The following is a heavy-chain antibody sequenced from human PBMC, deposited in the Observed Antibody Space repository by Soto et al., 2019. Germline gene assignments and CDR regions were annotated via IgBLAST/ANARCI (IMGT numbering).Heavy chain of an antibody. CDR3: TRDKTYYDSSGHSDY. J-gene: IGHJ4*02. Sequence: GGSLRLSCTASGFTFGDYAMSWFRQAPGKGLEWVGFIRSKAYGGTTEYAASVKGRFTISRGDSKSIAYLQMNSLKTEDTAVYYCTRDKTYYDSSGHSDYWGQGTLVTVSS. D-gene: IGHD3-22*01. CDR2: IRSKAYGGTT. V-gene: IGHV3-49*03. CDR1: GFTFGDYA.